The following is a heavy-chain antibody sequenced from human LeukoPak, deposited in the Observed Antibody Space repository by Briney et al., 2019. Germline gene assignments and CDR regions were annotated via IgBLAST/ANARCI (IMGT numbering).Heavy chain of an antibody. Sequence: GGSLRLSCAASGFSFSSFWMTWVRQAPGKGLEWVANIKEDGSRNHCVDSVKGRFTISRDNAKNSLFLQMSSPRVEDTAVYYCARANNAGWFDYWGQGTLVTVSS. CDR1: GFSFSSFW. J-gene: IGHJ4*02. CDR3: ARANNAGWFDY. D-gene: IGHD6-19*01. V-gene: IGHV3-7*04. CDR2: IKEDGSRN.